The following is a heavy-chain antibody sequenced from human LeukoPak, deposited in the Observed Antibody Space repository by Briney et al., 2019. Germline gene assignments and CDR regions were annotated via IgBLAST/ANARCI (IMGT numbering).Heavy chain of an antibody. V-gene: IGHV3-23*01. CDR1: GFTFSDCD. J-gene: IGHJ4*02. CDR2: ITSSGGTS. D-gene: IGHD2-15*01. Sequence: GGSLRLSCLASGFTFSDCDMSWVRLSPGKGPEWVSAITSSGGTSFYADSVKGRFTISRDNSKNTLYLQMNSLRAEDTAVYYCAKESTVVTGLGAFDYWGQGTLVTVSS. CDR3: AKESTVVTGLGAFDY.